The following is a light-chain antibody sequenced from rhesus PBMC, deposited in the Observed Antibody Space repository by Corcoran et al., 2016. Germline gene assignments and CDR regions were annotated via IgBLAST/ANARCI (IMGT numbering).Light chain of an antibody. CDR1: QGIRSY. Sequence: DIQMTQSPSSLSASVGDTVTITCRASQGIRSYLTWFQQKPGKAPKLLIYAASSLESGVPSRFSGRGSGTNFTLSISSLQPEDFAVYYCLQHNSYPHSFGQGTKVESK. CDR2: AAS. V-gene: IGKV1-28*03. CDR3: LQHNSYPHS. J-gene: IGKJ2*01.